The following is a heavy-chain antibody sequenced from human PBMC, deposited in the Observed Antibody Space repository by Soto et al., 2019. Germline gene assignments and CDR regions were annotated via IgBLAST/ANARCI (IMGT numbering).Heavy chain of an antibody. V-gene: IGHV3-11*01. CDR2: ISSSGSTI. CDR3: ARGSVDTPMVTYHYYYGMDV. D-gene: IGHD5-18*01. CDR1: GFTFSDYY. J-gene: IGHJ6*02. Sequence: QVQLVESGGGLVKPGGSLRLSCVASGFTFSDYYMSWIRQAPGKGPKWVSYISSSGSTIYYADSVKGRFTISRDNAKNSLYLQMNSLRADDTAVYYCARGSVDTPMVTYHYYYGMDVWGQGTTVTVSS.